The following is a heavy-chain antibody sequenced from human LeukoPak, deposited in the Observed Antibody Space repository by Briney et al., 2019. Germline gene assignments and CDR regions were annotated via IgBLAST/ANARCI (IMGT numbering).Heavy chain of an antibody. J-gene: IGHJ6*03. CDR3: ARDSRDYYDSSGYLKYYYYYMDV. V-gene: IGHV1-69*05. D-gene: IGHD3-22*01. Sequence: KVSCKASGGTFSSYAISWVRQAPGQGLEWMGGIIPIFGTANYAQKFQGRVTITTDESTSTAYMELSSLRSEDTAVYYCARDSRDYYDSSGYLKYYYYYMDVWGKGITVTVSS. CDR1: GGTFSSYA. CDR2: IIPIFGTA.